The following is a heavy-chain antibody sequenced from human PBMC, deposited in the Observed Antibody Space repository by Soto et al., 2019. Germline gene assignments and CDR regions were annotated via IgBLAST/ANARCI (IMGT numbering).Heavy chain of an antibody. CDR1: VGSFDSYV. CDR3: ARVHSSGIFYFVDP. J-gene: IGHJ5*02. Sequence: SVKVSCKASVGSFDSYVISWLRQAPGQGLEWMGGIMPIFGTPNYAQKFRGRVTISADESTSTAYLELSSLTSDDTAVYYCARVHSSGIFYFVDPWGQGTLVTVSS. V-gene: IGHV1-69*13. CDR2: IMPIFGTP. D-gene: IGHD3-10*01.